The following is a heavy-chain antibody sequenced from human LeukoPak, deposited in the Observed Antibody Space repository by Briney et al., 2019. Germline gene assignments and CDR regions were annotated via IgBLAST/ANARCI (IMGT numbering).Heavy chain of an antibody. D-gene: IGHD3-22*01. CDR3: ARDPPITMIVVGGVSAFDI. CDR2: ISSSSTI. J-gene: IGHJ3*02. Sequence: GGSLRLSCAASGFTFSSYSMNWVRQAPGKGLEWVSYISSSSTIYYADSVKGRFTISRDNAKNSLYLQMNSLRDEDTAVYYCARDPPITMIVVGGVSAFDIWGQGTMVAVSS. CDR1: GFTFSSYS. V-gene: IGHV3-48*02.